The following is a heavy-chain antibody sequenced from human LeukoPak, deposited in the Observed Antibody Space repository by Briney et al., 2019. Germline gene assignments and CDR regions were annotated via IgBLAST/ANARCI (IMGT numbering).Heavy chain of an antibody. Sequence: GASVKVSCKASGYTFTGYYMHWVRQAPGQGLEWMGWINPNSGGTNYAQKFQGRVTMTRDTSISTAYMELSRLRSDDTAVYYCARGYCRSTSCYEDYWGQGTLVTVSS. J-gene: IGHJ4*02. D-gene: IGHD2-2*01. CDR3: ARGYCRSTSCYEDY. CDR2: INPNSGGT. CDR1: GYTFTGYY. V-gene: IGHV1-2*02.